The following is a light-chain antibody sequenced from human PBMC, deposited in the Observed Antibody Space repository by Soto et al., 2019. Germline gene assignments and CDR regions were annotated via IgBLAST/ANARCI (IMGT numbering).Light chain of an antibody. CDR2: DAS. Sequence: EIVLTQSPATLSLSPGERATLSCRASQSVSRYLAWYQQKPGQAPRLLIYDASSRAIGIPARFSGSGSGTDFTLTISSLEPEDFAVYYYQQRSNWPPGYTFGQGTKLEIK. CDR1: QSVSRY. CDR3: QQRSNWPPGYT. J-gene: IGKJ2*01. V-gene: IGKV3-11*01.